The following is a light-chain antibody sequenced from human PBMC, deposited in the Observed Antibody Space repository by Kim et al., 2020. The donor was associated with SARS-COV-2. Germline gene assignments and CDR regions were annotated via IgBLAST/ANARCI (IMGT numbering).Light chain of an antibody. CDR1: SSDVGSYNL. Sequence: QSALTQPASVSGSPGQSITISCTGTSSDVGSYNLVSWYQQHPGKAPKLMIYEVSKRPSGVSNRFSGSKSGNTASLTISGLQAEDEADYYCCSYAGSSTLVFGGGTQLTGL. V-gene: IGLV2-23*02. CDR3: CSYAGSSTLV. CDR2: EVS. J-gene: IGLJ3*02.